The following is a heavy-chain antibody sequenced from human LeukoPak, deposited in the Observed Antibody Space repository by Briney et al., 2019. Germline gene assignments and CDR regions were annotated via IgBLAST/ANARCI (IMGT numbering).Heavy chain of an antibody. D-gene: IGHD3-10*01. V-gene: IGHV1-69*13. J-gene: IGHJ5*02. CDR1: GGTFSSYA. CDR3: ARGSSKGIDNNWFDP. CDR2: VIPIFGTA. Sequence: GASVKVSCKASGGTFSSYAISWVRQAPGQGLEWMGGVIPIFGTANYAQKFQGRVTITADESTSTAYMELSSLRSEDTAVYYCARGSSKGIDNNWFDPWGQGTLVTVSS.